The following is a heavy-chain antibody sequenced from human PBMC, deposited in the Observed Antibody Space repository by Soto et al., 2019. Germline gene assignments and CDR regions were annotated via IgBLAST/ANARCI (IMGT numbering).Heavy chain of an antibody. Sequence: GGSLRLSCAVSGFTFSSYPMHWVRQTPGKGLEWVAAISDDGSNKYYGDSVKVRFTISRDNSGNTLYLQMTGLRPEDTAVYYCARNFVYFHWSGSFDLWGQGTTVAVSS. J-gene: IGHJ3*01. D-gene: IGHD3-9*01. CDR1: GFTFSSYP. CDR3: ARNFVYFHWSGSFDL. V-gene: IGHV3-30*04. CDR2: ISDDGSNK.